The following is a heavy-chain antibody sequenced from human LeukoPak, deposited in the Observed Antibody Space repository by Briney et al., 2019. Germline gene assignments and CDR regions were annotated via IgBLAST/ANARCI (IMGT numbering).Heavy chain of an antibody. J-gene: IGHJ3*02. Sequence: ASVKVSCKVSGYTLTELSMHWVRQAPGKGLEWMGGFDPEDGEAIYAQKFQGRVTMTEDTSTDTAYMELSSLRSEDTAVYYCAVYDSSGYSQNSYAFDTWGQGTMVTVSS. V-gene: IGHV1-24*01. D-gene: IGHD3-22*01. CDR2: FDPEDGEA. CDR1: GYTLTELS. CDR3: AVYDSSGYSQNSYAFDT.